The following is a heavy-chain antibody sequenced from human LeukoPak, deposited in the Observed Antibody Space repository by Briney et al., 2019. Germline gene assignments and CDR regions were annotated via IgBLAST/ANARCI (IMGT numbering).Heavy chain of an antibody. V-gene: IGHV3-48*01. J-gene: IGHJ3*02. CDR2: ISSSSSTI. CDR1: GFTFSSYS. Sequence: GGSLRLSCAASGFTFSSYSMNWVRQAPGKGLEWVSYISSSSSTIYYADSVKGRFTISRDNAKNSLYLQMNSLRAEDTAVYYCARDVDILTGYDDAFDIWGQGTMVTVSS. D-gene: IGHD3-9*01. CDR3: ARDVDILTGYDDAFDI.